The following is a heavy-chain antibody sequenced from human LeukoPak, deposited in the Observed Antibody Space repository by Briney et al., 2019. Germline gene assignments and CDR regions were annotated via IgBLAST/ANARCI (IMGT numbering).Heavy chain of an antibody. CDR3: ARGTWNAMVAKDGMDV. CDR2: ISGYNGDT. J-gene: IGHJ6*02. V-gene: IGHV1-18*01. CDR1: GYTFTSYA. D-gene: IGHD1-1*01. Sequence: ASVKVSCKAYGYTFTSYAMHWVRQAPGQRLEWMGWISGYNGDTNYAQKLQGRLTMTADTSTTTAYMELRSLRSDDTAVYFCARGTWNAMVAKDGMDVWGQGTTVTVSS.